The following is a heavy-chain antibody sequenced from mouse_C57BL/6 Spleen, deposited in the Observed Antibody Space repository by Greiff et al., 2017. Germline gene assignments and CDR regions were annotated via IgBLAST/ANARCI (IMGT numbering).Heavy chain of an antibody. V-gene: IGHV1-18*01. CDR2: INPDNGGT. Sequence: EVQLQQSGPELVKPGASVKISCKASGYTFTDYNMDWVKQRHGQGLEWIGDINPDNGGTTYNQKFKGKATLTVDKSSSTAYMKLRSLTSEDTAVYYCARRAAQGYYAFDYWGQGTSVTVSS. D-gene: IGHD3-2*02. CDR3: ARRAAQGYYAFDY. J-gene: IGHJ4*01. CDR1: GYTFTDYN.